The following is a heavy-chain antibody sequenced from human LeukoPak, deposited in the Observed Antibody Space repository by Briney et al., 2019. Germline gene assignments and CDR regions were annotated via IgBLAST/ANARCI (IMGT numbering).Heavy chain of an antibody. J-gene: IGHJ4*02. CDR3: TTDGHSSSWGDLFDY. V-gene: IGHV3-33*01. D-gene: IGHD6-13*01. CDR2: IWYDGSNK. Sequence: PGGSLRLSCAASGFTFSSYGMHWVRQAPGKGLEWVAVIWYDGSNKYYADSVKGRFTISRDNSKNTLYLQMNSLRAEDTAVYYCTTDGHSSSWGDLFDYWGQGTLVTVSS. CDR1: GFTFSSYG.